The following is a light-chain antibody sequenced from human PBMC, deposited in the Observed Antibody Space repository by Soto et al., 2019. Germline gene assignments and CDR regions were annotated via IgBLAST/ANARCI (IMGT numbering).Light chain of an antibody. CDR2: AAS. CDR1: QGISRY. CDR3: QHYNSYSEA. V-gene: IGKV1-5*01. J-gene: IGKJ1*01. Sequence: DIQMTQSPSTLSASVGDRVTITCRASQGISRYLAWYQQKPGKAPNLLIYAASTLQSGVPSRFSGSASGTEFTLTISSLQPDDFATYYCQHYNSYSEAFGQGTKVDIK.